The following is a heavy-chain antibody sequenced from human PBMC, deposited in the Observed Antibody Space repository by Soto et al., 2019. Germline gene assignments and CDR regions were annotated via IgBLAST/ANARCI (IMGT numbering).Heavy chain of an antibody. D-gene: IGHD4-4*01. J-gene: IGHJ6*03. CDR3: IRDSETVTAATYYSYYMDV. V-gene: IGHV1-46*03. Sequence: GASVKVSCKASGYTFTSYYMHWVRQAPGRGLEWMGIINPSGGSTTYAQKFQGRVTMTRDTSTSTVYMELSSLRSEDTAVYYCIRDSETVTAATYYSYYMDVWGKGTTVTVSS. CDR1: GYTFTSYY. CDR2: INPSGGST.